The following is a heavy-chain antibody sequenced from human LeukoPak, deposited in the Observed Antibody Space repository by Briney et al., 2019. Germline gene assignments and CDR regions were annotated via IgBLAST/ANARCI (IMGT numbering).Heavy chain of an antibody. CDR1: GYTFTGYY. J-gene: IGHJ1*01. V-gene: IGHV1-2*02. D-gene: IGHD6-19*01. Sequence: VASVKVSCKASGYTFTGYYMHWVRQAPGQGLEWMGWINPNSGGTNYAQRFQGRVTMTRDTSISTAYMELSRLRSDDTAVYYCARKPGIAVAGTGYFQHWGQGTLVTVSS. CDR3: ARKPGIAVAGTGYFQH. CDR2: INPNSGGT.